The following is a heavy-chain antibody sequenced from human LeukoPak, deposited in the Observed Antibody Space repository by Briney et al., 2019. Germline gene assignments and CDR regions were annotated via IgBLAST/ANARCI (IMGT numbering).Heavy chain of an antibody. CDR3: ARRRVSGYSSGWYSGPEDY. CDR1: GGSFRGYY. CDR2: INHSGST. J-gene: IGHJ4*02. V-gene: IGHV4-34*01. D-gene: IGHD6-19*01. Sequence: SETLSLTCAVYGGSFRGYYWSWIRQPPGKGLEWIGEINHSGSTNYNPSLKSRVTISVDTSKNQFSLKLSSVTAADTAVYYCARRRVSGYSSGWYSGPEDYWGQGTLVTVSS.